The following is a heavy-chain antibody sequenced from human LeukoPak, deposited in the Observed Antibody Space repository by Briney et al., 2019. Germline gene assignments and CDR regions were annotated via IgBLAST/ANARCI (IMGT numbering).Heavy chain of an antibody. CDR1: GYTLTELS. V-gene: IGHV1-24*01. J-gene: IGHJ5*02. CDR2: FDPEDGET. Sequence: ASVKVSCTVSGYTLTELSMHWVRQAPGKGLEWMGGFDPEDGETIYAQKFQGRVTMTEDTSTDTAYMELSSLRSEDTAVYYCATIIQDSLLWFGEIHHRRRNWFDPWGQGTLVTVSS. D-gene: IGHD3-10*01. CDR3: ATIIQDSLLWFGEIHHRRRNWFDP.